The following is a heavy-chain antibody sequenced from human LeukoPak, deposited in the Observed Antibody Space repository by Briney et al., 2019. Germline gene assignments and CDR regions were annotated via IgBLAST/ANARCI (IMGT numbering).Heavy chain of an antibody. J-gene: IGHJ4*02. V-gene: IGHV3-15*01. D-gene: IGHD3-22*01. Sequence: GGSLRLSCAASGFTFSNVQMSWVRQAPGNRLQWVGRIKGEIDGETTDYAAPVRGRFTISRDDSKNTLYLQMNSLAAEDTAVYYCSTYYYDSSVYLAYWGQGTLVTVSS. CDR2: IKGEIDGETT. CDR3: STYYYDSSVYLAY. CDR1: GFTFSNVQ.